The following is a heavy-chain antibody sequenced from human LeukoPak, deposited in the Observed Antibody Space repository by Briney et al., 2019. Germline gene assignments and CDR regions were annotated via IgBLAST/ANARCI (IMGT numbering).Heavy chain of an antibody. Sequence: PGGSLRLSCAASGFTFSSYGMHWVRQAPGKGLEWVAYIQYDGSNEQYAHSVKGRFRISRDSSKNILYLQMNSLRSEDTAFYYCASARATAMEDNWFDPWGQGTLVTVSS. CDR3: ASARATAMEDNWFDP. V-gene: IGHV3-30*02. D-gene: IGHD5-18*01. J-gene: IGHJ5*02. CDR1: GFTFSSYG. CDR2: IQYDGSNE.